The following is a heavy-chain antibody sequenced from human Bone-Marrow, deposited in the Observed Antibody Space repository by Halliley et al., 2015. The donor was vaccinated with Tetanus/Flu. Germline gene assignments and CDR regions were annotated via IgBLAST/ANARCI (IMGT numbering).Heavy chain of an antibody. V-gene: IGHV5-10-1*01. D-gene: IGHD6-19*01. CDR2: IDPSDSYT. J-gene: IGHJ3*01. CDR3: ATNRAGSVGSFFDV. CDR1: GFNFPSYY. Sequence: VQLVQSGAEVKKPGESLRISCRASGFNFPSYYISWVRQMPGKGLEWMGRIDPSDSYTNYNPSFQGHVTISSDKSSTTASLQWSSLRASDTAMYYCATNRAGSVGSFFDVRGLGTMVTVSS.